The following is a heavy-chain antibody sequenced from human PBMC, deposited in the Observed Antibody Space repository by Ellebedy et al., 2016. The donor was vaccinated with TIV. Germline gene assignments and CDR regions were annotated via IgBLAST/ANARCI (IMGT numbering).Heavy chain of an antibody. D-gene: IGHD1-26*01. V-gene: IGHV1-46*01. CDR1: GYTFTSYY. Sequence: AASVKVSCKASGYTFTSYYMHWVRQAPGQGLEWMGIINPSVGSTTYAQQFQGRVTMTRDTSTSTVYMELSSLRSEDTAVYYCARDLLPLREGVDYWGQGTLVTVSS. J-gene: IGHJ4*02. CDR2: INPSVGST. CDR3: ARDLLPLREGVDY.